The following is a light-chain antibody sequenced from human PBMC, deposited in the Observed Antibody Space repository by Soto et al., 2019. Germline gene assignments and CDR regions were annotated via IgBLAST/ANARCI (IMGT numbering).Light chain of an antibody. CDR3: QQRGT. Sequence: EIVLTQSPATLSLSPGARAPLSCRASQSVSSYLAWYQQKPGQAPRLLIYDASNRATGIPARFSGSGSGADFTLTISRLEPEDFAVYYCQQRGTFGQGTKVDIK. CDR1: QSVSSY. V-gene: IGKV3-11*01. CDR2: DAS. J-gene: IGKJ1*01.